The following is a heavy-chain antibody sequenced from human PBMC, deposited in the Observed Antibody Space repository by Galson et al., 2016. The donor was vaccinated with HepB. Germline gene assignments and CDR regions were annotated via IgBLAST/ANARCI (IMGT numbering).Heavy chain of an antibody. CDR2: IWYDGSRK. CDR1: GFTFSSYG. V-gene: IGHV3-33*08. D-gene: IGHD3-10*01. CDR3: ARDLSLGSGSD. Sequence: SLRLSCAASGFTFSSYGMHWVRQAPGEGLEWVAIIWYDGSRKEYADFVKGRFTISRDDSKNTLYLQMNNLGAEDTAVYYCARDLSLGSGSDWGQGTLVTVSS. J-gene: IGHJ4*02.